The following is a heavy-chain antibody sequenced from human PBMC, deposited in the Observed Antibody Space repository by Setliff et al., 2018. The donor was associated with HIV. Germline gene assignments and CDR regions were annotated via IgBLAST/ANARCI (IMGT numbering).Heavy chain of an antibody. J-gene: IGHJ6*03. V-gene: IGHV1-69*13. CDR1: GGTFSSYA. CDR3: ARDQGIAAAGTTPSYYYYYYMDV. D-gene: IGHD6-13*01. Sequence: EASVKVSCKASGGTFSSYAISWVRQAPGQGLEWMGGIIPIFGTANYAQKFQGRVTITADESTSTAYMELSSLRSEDTAVYYCARDQGIAAAGTTPSYYYYYYMDVWGKGTRSPSP. CDR2: IIPIFGTA.